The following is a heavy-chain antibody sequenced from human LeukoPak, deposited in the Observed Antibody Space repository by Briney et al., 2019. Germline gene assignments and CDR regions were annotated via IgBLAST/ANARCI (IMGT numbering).Heavy chain of an antibody. V-gene: IGHV3-7*03. D-gene: IGHD6-13*01. Sequence: GGSLRLSCAASGFSFSDYWMTWVRQAPGKALEWVANINRDGSEKYYVDSVKGRFTISRDSPKNSLYLQMSNLRAEDTATYYCARGGYISSWYWVYWGQGTLVTVSS. J-gene: IGHJ4*02. CDR1: GFSFSDYW. CDR2: INRDGSEK. CDR3: ARGGYISSWYWVY.